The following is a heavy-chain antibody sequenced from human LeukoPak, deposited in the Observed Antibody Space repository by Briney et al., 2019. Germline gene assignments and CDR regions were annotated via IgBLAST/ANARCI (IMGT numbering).Heavy chain of an antibody. V-gene: IGHV3-23*01. D-gene: IGHD3-22*01. CDR1: GFTFSSYA. Sequence: GGSLRLSCAASGFTFSSYAMSWVRQAPGKGLEWVSGISGSGGSTYYADSVKGRFTISRDNSKNTLYLQMNSLRAEDTAVYYCARDYYDSSGSDYWGQGTLVTVSS. J-gene: IGHJ4*02. CDR3: ARDYYDSSGSDY. CDR2: ISGSGGST.